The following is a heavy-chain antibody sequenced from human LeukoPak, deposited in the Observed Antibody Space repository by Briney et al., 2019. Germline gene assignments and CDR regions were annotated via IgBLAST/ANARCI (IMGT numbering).Heavy chain of an antibody. Sequence: GGSLRLSCAASGFTFTNYWMSWVRQAPGKGLELVANIKQDRSEKYYVDSVKGRFTISRDNSKNTLYLQMNSLRAEDTAVYYCARRAGAYSHPYDYWGQGTLVTVSS. CDR3: ARRAGAYSHPYDY. V-gene: IGHV3-7*03. CDR2: IKQDRSEK. J-gene: IGHJ4*02. D-gene: IGHD4/OR15-4a*01. CDR1: GFTFTNYW.